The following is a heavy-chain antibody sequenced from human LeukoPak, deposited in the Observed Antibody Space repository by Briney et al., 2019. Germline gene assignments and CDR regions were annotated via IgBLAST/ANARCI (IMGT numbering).Heavy chain of an antibody. CDR1: GFTFSSYA. CDR2: ISGSGGST. D-gene: IGHD4-11*01. V-gene: IGHV3-23*01. Sequence: PGGSLRLSCAASGFTFSSYAMSWVRQAPGKGLEWVSAISGSGGSTYYADAVKGRFTISRDSSKNTVYLQMNSLRAEDTAVYFCAKGYSVFDYWGQGTLVTVSS. CDR3: AKGYSVFDY. J-gene: IGHJ4*02.